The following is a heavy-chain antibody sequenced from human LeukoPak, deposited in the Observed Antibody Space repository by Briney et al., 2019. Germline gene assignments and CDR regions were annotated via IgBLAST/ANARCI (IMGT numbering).Heavy chain of an antibody. V-gene: IGHV4-31*03. CDR1: GDSISSGGYY. CDR3: ARLHYDFWGCYMDV. Sequence: KPSETLSLTCTVSGDSISSGGYYWSWIRQHPGKGLEWIGYIYHSGSTYYNPSLKSRITISIDTSKNQFSLQLNSVTAADTAVYYCARLHYDFWGCYMDVWGKGTTVTVSS. CDR2: IYHSGST. D-gene: IGHD3-3*01. J-gene: IGHJ6*04.